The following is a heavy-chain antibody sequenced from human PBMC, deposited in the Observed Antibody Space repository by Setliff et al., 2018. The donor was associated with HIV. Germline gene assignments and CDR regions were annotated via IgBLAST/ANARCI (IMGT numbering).Heavy chain of an antibody. CDR3: ARDAPTVYANGWFDP. D-gene: IGHD2-8*01. CDR1: GYSISSGFY. CDR2: IYHSGST. V-gene: IGHV4-38-2*02. Sequence: SETLSLTCAVSGYSISSGFYWGWLRQPPGKGLEWIGSIYHSGSTYYNPSLRSRVTISVDTSKNQFSLKLSSVTAADTAVYYCARDAPTVYANGWFDPWGQGTLVTVSS. J-gene: IGHJ5*02.